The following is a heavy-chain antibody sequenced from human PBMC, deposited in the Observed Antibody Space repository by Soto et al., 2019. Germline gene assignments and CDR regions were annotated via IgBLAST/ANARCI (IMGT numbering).Heavy chain of an antibody. CDR2: IYYSGST. J-gene: IGHJ4*02. Sequence: QVQLQESGPGLVKPSQTLSLTCTVSGGSISNDNYYWSWIRQPPGKGLEWIACIYYSGSTYYNPSLKSRLTISVDPSKNQFSLKLSSVTAADTAVYYCARTTSPAPFYDASADYERWGQGTLVAVSS. CDR1: GGSISNDNYY. CDR3: ARTTSPAPFYDASADYER. D-gene: IGHD3-22*01. V-gene: IGHV4-30-4*01.